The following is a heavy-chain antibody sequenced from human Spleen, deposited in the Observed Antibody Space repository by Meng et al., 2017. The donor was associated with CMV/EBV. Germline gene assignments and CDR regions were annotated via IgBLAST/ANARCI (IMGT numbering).Heavy chain of an antibody. V-gene: IGHV1-69*05. Sequence: SVKVSCKTSGSAFTDFAITWVRQAPGQGLEWMGGFIPVFGTPDYAQEFQGRMTISTDESTSTAYMELRSLRSDDTAVYYCARAQGYFDYWGQGTLVTVSS. J-gene: IGHJ4*02. CDR2: FIPVFGTP. CDR1: GSAFTDFA. CDR3: ARAQGYFDY.